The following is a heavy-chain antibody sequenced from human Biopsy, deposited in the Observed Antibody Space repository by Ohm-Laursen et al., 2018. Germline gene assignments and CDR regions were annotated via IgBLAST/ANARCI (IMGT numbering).Heavy chain of an antibody. V-gene: IGHV4-39*01. CDR1: GDSISSDIYY. D-gene: IGHD3-10*01. Sequence: PSETLSLTCTVSGDSISSDIYYWVWIRQPPGKGLEWIGNIYNSESTSTYYNLSLKGRVSISVDTSHIQFSLKLTSVTAADTAVYFCARRVSGSGRVDPWGQGTLVTVSS. J-gene: IGHJ5*02. CDR2: IYNSESTST. CDR3: ARRVSGSGRVDP.